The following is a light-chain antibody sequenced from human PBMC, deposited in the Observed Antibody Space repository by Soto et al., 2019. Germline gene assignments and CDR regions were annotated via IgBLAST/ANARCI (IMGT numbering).Light chain of an antibody. CDR3: QQYDNLPLV. CDR2: DAS. J-gene: IGKJ2*01. Sequence: DIQMTQSPSSLSASVGDRVTITCQASQAISNYLNWYQQKQGKAPKLLIYDASNLETGVPSRFSGSGSGTDFTFTISSLQPEDIATYYCQQYDNLPLVFGQGTKLEIK. V-gene: IGKV1-33*01. CDR1: QAISNY.